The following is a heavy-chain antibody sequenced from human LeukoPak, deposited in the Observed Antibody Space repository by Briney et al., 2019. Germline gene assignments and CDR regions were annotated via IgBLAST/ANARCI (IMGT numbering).Heavy chain of an antibody. CDR1: GGTFSSHA. J-gene: IGHJ6*03. CDR2: IIPISGTA. CDR3: ARGLQYQLLKALGYYYMDV. D-gene: IGHD2-2*01. Sequence: SVKVSCTASGGTFSSHAIAWVRQAPGQGPEWMGGIIPISGTANYAQKFQGRVTITTDESTTTAYMELSSLTSDDTAVYYCARGLQYQLLKALGYYYMDVWGEGTTVTVSS. V-gene: IGHV1-69*05.